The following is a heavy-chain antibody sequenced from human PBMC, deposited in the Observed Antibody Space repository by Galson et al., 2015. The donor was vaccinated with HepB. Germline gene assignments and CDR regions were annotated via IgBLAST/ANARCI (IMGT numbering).Heavy chain of an antibody. V-gene: IGHV3-21*01. CDR3: AREIREDIVVVVAAPARGGMDV. J-gene: IGHJ6*02. CDR1: GFTFSSYG. D-gene: IGHD2-15*01. Sequence: SLRLSCAASGFTFSSYGMNWVRQAPGKGLEWVSSISSSSSYIYYADSVKGRFTISRDNAKNSLYLQMNSLRAEDTAVYYCAREIREDIVVVVAAPARGGMDVWGQGTTVTVSS. CDR2: ISSSSSYI.